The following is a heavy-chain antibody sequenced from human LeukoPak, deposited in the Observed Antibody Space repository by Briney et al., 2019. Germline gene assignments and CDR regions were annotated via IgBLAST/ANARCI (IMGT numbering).Heavy chain of an antibody. CDR3: AKASSGINSPFDY. Sequence: GGSLRLSCAASGFTFSSYAMSWVRQAPGKGLEWVSVISGSGGSTYYTGSVKGRFNISRDNSKNTLYLQMNSLRAEDSAVYYCAKASSGINSPFDYWGRGTPVTVSS. V-gene: IGHV3-23*01. D-gene: IGHD3-22*01. CDR1: GFTFSSYA. J-gene: IGHJ4*02. CDR2: ISGSGGST.